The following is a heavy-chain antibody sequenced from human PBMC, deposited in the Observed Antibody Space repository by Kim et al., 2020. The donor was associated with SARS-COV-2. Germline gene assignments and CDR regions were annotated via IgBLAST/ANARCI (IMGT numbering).Heavy chain of an antibody. CDR2: INYSGTT. D-gene: IGHD3-3*01. CDR3: ARQGGVVITPFDY. CDR1: GGSISSSTYY. J-gene: IGHJ4*02. V-gene: IGHV4-39*01. Sequence: SETLSLTCTVSGGSISSSTYYWGWIRQPPGKGLEWIGSINYSGTTYYNPSPKSRVTISVDTSKNQFSLKVSSVTAADTAVYYCARQGGVVITPFDYWGQGTLVTVSS.